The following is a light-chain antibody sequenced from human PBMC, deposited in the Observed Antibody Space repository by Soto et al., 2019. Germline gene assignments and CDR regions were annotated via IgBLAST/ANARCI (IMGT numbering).Light chain of an antibody. V-gene: IGKV3-20*01. CDR1: QIVSSSY. CDR2: GAS. J-gene: IGKJ5*01. Sequence: TVLTHAPCTLSLSPLERASLSSKSIQIVSSSYLAWYQQKPGQAPRLLIYGASSRATGIPDRFSGSGSGTEFTLTISSLQSEDFAVYYCQQYNNWPPITFGQGTRLEIK. CDR3: QQYNNWPPIT.